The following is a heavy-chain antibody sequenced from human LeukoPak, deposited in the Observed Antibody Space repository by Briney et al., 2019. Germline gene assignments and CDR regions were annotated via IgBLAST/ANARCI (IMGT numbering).Heavy chain of an antibody. V-gene: IGHV3-11*01. CDR2: ISSSGSTI. CDR3: ARDYGPRCCSSTSCSNWFDP. Sequence: GGSLRLSCAASGFTFSDYYMSWIRQAPGKGLEWVSYISSSGSTIYYADSVKGRFTISRDNAKNSLYLQMNSLRAEDTAVYYCARDYGPRCCSSTSCSNWFDPWGQGTLVTVSS. J-gene: IGHJ5*02. CDR1: GFTFSDYY. D-gene: IGHD2-2*01.